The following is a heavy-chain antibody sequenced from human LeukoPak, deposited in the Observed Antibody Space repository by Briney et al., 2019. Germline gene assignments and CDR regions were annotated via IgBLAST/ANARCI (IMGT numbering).Heavy chain of an antibody. Sequence: PGGSLRLSCAASGFTFSSYWMHRVRQAPGKGLVWVSRISPDGSTTGHADSVKGRFTVSRDNAKNTLYLQVNNLRAEDTAVYYCARGPNSNWSGLDFWGQGTLLTVSS. CDR3: ARGPNSNWSGLDF. CDR2: ISPDGSTT. CDR1: GFTFSSYW. D-gene: IGHD6-6*01. J-gene: IGHJ4*02. V-gene: IGHV3-74*01.